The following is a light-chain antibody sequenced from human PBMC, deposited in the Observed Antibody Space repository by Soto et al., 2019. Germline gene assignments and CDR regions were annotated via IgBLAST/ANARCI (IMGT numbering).Light chain of an antibody. CDR3: QSFDNSLNGLV. V-gene: IGLV1-40*01. CDR2: GTT. J-gene: IGLJ3*02. Sequence: QLVLTQPPSVSGAPGQRVTISCTGSGSNIGGGFDVHWYQQVPGTAPKLLIYGTTNRPSGVPDRISGSKSGPSVSLAITGLQTEDEAYYYCQSFDNSLNGLVFGGGTKLTVL. CDR1: GSNIGGGFD.